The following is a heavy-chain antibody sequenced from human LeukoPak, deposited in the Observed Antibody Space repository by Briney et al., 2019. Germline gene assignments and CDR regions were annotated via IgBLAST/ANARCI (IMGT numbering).Heavy chain of an antibody. Sequence: ASVKVSCKASGYTFTSYGISWVRQAPGQGLEWMGWISAYNGNTNYAQKLQGRVAMTTDTSTSTAYMELRSLRSDDTAVYYCARDDYDSSGYYYPYYFDYWVQGTLVTVSS. D-gene: IGHD3-22*01. J-gene: IGHJ4*02. CDR1: GYTFTSYG. V-gene: IGHV1-18*01. CDR2: ISAYNGNT. CDR3: ARDDYDSSGYYYPYYFDY.